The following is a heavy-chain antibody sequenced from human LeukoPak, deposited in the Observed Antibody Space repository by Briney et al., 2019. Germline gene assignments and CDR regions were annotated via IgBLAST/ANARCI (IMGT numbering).Heavy chain of an antibody. CDR2: IYYSGST. Sequence: SETLSLTCTVSGGSISSYYWSWIRQPPGKGLEWIGYIYYSGSTNYNPSLKSRVTISVDTSKNQFSLKLNSVTAADTAVYYCARAEGYNYALGAFDIWGQGTMVTVSS. J-gene: IGHJ3*02. D-gene: IGHD5-24*01. V-gene: IGHV4-59*01. CDR3: ARAEGYNYALGAFDI. CDR1: GGSISSYY.